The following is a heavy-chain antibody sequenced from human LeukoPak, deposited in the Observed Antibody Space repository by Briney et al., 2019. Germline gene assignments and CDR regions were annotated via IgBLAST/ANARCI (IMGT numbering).Heavy chain of an antibody. V-gene: IGHV1-69*13. J-gene: IGHJ4*02. Sequence: ASVKVSCKASGGTFSSYAISWVRQAPGQGLEWMGGIIPIFGTANYAQKFQGRVTITADESTSTVYMELSSLRSEDTAVYYCARDWLAAAGPGASDFDYWGQGTLVTVSS. CDR2: IIPIFGTA. CDR1: GGTFSSYA. CDR3: ARDWLAAAGPGASDFDY. D-gene: IGHD6-13*01.